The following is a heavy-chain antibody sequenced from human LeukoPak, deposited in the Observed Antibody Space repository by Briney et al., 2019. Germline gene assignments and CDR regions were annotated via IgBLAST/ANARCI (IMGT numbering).Heavy chain of an antibody. D-gene: IGHD2-15*01. V-gene: IGHV1-2*02. CDR3: ARSNDGVYCSGGSCYTYNWFDP. J-gene: IGHJ5*02. CDR2: INPNSGGT. CDR1: GYTFTGYY. Sequence: AASVKVSCKASGYTFTGYYMHWVRQAPGQGLEWMGWINPNSGGTNYAQKFQGRVTMTRDTSISTAYTELSRLRSDDTAVYYCARSNDGVYCSGGSCYTYNWFDPWGQGTLVTVSS.